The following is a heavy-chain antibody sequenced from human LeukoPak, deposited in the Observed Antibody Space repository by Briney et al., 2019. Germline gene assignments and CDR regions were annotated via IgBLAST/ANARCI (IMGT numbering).Heavy chain of an antibody. Sequence: SETLSLTCTVSGGSISSSSYYWGWIRQPPGKGLEWIGSIYYSGSTYYNPSLKSRVTISVDTSKNQFSLKLSSVTAADTAVYYCARDGGPGIAGDYWGQGTLVTVSS. CDR1: GGSISSSSYY. V-gene: IGHV4-39*07. D-gene: IGHD6-13*01. CDR3: ARDGGPGIAGDY. J-gene: IGHJ4*02. CDR2: IYYSGST.